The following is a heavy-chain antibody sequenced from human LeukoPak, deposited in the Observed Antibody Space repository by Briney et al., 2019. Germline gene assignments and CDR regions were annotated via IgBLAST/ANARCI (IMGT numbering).Heavy chain of an antibody. CDR1: GGSISSSRYY. CDR3: ASPRSRSGSSEEDY. Sequence: LETLSLTCTVSGGSISSSRYYWGWIRQPPGKGLEWIGSMYYSGSTYYSPSLKSRVTISVDTSKNQFSLRLSSVTAADTAVYYCASPRSRSGSSEEDYWGQGTLVTVSS. V-gene: IGHV4-39*01. J-gene: IGHJ4*02. D-gene: IGHD6-6*01. CDR2: MYYSGST.